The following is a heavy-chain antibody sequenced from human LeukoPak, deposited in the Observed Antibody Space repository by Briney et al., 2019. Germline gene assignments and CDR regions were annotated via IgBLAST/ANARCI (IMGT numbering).Heavy chain of an antibody. CDR3: ARSYSGSYFFDY. J-gene: IGHJ4*02. CDR2: ISSSSRSI. CDR1: GFTFSTYS. Sequence: GGSLRLSCAAYGFTFSTYSMHWVRQAPGKGLEWVSSISSSSRSIYYADSVEGRFTVSRDNGKNSLYLQMNSLGAEDTAVYYCARSYSGSYFFDYWGQGILVTLSS. V-gene: IGHV3-21*01. D-gene: IGHD1-26*01.